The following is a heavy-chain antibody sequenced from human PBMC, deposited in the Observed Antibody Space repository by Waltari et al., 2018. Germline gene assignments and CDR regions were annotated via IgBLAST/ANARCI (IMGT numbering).Heavy chain of an antibody. D-gene: IGHD5-12*01. CDR1: GGSISSSSYY. CDR3: ARDNSGYDPFDY. V-gene: IGHV4-39*07. CDR2: IYYSGGT. Sequence: QLQLQESGPGLVKPSETLSLTCTVSGGSISSSSYYWGWIRQPPGKGLEWIGSIYYSGGTSYHPPLKSRVTISVDTSKNQFSLKLSSVTAADTARYYWARDNSGYDPFDYWGQGTLVTVSS. J-gene: IGHJ4*02.